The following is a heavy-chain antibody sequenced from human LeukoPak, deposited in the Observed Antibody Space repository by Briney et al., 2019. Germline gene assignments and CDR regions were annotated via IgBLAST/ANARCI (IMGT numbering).Heavy chain of an antibody. D-gene: IGHD4-17*01. Sequence: GGSLRLSCVASGFIFSRYNMHWVRQAPGKGLEWVALIWHDGSKTHYADSVKGRFTISRDDSKSTLYVQMNSLRVEDTAVYYCARDPATVTSHFDYWGQGALVTVSS. V-gene: IGHV3-33*01. J-gene: IGHJ4*02. CDR1: GFIFSRYN. CDR3: ARDPATVTSHFDY. CDR2: IWHDGSKT.